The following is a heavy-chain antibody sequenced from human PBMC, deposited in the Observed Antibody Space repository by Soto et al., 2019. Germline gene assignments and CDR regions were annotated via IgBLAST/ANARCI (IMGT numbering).Heavy chain of an antibody. V-gene: IGHV3-15*01. J-gene: IGHJ6*02. D-gene: IGHD2-2*01. CDR2: IKSKTDGGTT. CDR1: GFPFIHAW. CDR3: TTRGVIVVVPAPYGMDV. Sequence: GGSLSLSCAASGFPFIHAWMSWVRQAPGKGLEWVGLIKSKTDGGTTDYAAPVKGRFTISRDDSKNTLYLQMNSLKTEDTAVYYCTTRGVIVVVPAPYGMDVWGQGTTVTVSS.